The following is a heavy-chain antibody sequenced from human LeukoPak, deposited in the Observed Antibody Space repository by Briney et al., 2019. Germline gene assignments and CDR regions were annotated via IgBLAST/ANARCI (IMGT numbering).Heavy chain of an antibody. CDR3: ARGRNLVAISGYFDY. J-gene: IGHJ4*02. CDR2: ITYDGSKE. D-gene: IGHD3-22*01. V-gene: IGHV3-30-3*01. CDR1: GFTFSTYA. Sequence: QPGRSLRLSCAASGFTFSTYAMHWVRQAPGKGPEWVALITYDGSKEYYADSAKGRFTISRDNSKNTLYLQMNSLRPEDTAVYYCARGRNLVAISGYFDYWGQGTLVTVSS.